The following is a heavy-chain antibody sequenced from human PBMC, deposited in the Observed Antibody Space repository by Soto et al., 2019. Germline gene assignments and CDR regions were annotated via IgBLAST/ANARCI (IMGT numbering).Heavy chain of an antibody. CDR1: GASISSYY. CDR3: ARAPRVVWLLSTKKEGAFDI. J-gene: IGHJ3*02. D-gene: IGHD3-9*01. CDR2: SYYSGST. V-gene: IGHV4-59*01. Sequence: QVQLQESGPGLVKPSETLSLTCTVSGASISSYYWSWMRQPPGQGLEWIGYSYYSGSTNYNPSLKSRVTISVDTSKNQCALKLSSVTAADTAVYYCARAPRVVWLLSTKKEGAFDIWGQGTMVTVSS.